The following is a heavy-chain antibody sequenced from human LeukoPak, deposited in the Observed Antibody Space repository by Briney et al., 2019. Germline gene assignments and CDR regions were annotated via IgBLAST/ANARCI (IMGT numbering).Heavy chain of an antibody. Sequence: GGSLRLSCAASGFTFSSYAMSWVRQAPGKGLEWVSAISGSGGSTYYADSVKGRFTISRDNSKNTLYLQMNSLRAEDTAVYYCAKDQGRIPAAAPKPNYYFDYWGQGTLVTVSS. CDR1: GFTFSSYA. D-gene: IGHD2-2*01. V-gene: IGHV3-23*01. J-gene: IGHJ4*02. CDR2: ISGSGGST. CDR3: AKDQGRIPAAAPKPNYYFDY.